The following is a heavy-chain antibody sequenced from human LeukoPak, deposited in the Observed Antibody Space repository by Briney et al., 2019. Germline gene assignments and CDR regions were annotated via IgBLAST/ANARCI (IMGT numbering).Heavy chain of an antibody. CDR2: IYYSGST. Sequence: PSETLSLTFTVSGGSISSSSYYWGWIRQPPGKGLEWIGSIYYSGSTNYNPSLKSRVTISVDTSKNQFSLKLSSVTAADTAVYYCARRDSGYMDVWGKGTTVTISS. CDR3: ARRDSGYMDV. D-gene: IGHD1-26*01. V-gene: IGHV4-39*07. CDR1: GGSISSSSYY. J-gene: IGHJ6*03.